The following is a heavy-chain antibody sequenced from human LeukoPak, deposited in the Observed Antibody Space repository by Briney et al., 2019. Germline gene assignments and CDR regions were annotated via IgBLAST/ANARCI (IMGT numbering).Heavy chain of an antibody. CDR1: GGTFRSYA. CDR2: IIPIFGTA. Sequence: ASVKVSCKASGGTFRSYAISWVRQAPGQGLEWMGGIIPIFGTANYAQKFQGRVTITADESTSTAYMELSSLRSEDTAVYYCARDRLAIAVVPNAFDIWGQGTMVTVSS. CDR3: ARDRLAIAVVPNAFDI. V-gene: IGHV1-69*01. D-gene: IGHD6-19*01. J-gene: IGHJ3*02.